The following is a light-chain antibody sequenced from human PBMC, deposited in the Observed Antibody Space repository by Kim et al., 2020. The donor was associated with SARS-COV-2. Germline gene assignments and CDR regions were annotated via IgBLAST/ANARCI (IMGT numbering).Light chain of an antibody. CDR1: SRDVGGYNY. Sequence: GQSVSSSCTGTSRDVGGYNYVSWCRQHPGKAPELMIYDVSKRPSGVPDRFSGSKSGNTASLTISGLQAEDEADYYCCSYAGSYTLVFGGGTQLTVL. CDR2: DVS. V-gene: IGLV2-11*02. CDR3: CSYAGSYTLV. J-gene: IGLJ2*01.